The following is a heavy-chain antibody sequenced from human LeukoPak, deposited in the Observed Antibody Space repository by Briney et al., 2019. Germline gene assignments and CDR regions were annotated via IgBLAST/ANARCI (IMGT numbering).Heavy chain of an antibody. CDR3: ARDTCDGVTCYNWFDP. CDR1: GYSFNDYY. CDR2: INPNRGGT. V-gene: IGHV1-2*02. Sequence: ASVKVSCKASGYSFNDYYIHWARQAPGQGLEWMGWINPNRGGTSYAQRFQGRVTMTRDTSITTAYMELSSLRSDDTAMYYCARDTCDGVTCYNWFDPWGQGTLVTVSS. J-gene: IGHJ5*02. D-gene: IGHD4-17*01.